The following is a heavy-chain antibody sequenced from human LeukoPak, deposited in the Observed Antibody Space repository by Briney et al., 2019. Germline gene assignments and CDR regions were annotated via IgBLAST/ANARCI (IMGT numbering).Heavy chain of an antibody. D-gene: IGHD3-22*01. V-gene: IGHV3-30*18. J-gene: IGHJ4*02. Sequence: GGSLRLSCAASGFTFSSCGTHWVRQAPGKGLEWVAAIAYDGSDIHYADSVKGRLTISRDNSKNTLYLQMDSLRAEDTAVYYCTKAGYYDSSGYYYYFDSWGQGTLVTVSS. CDR3: TKAGYYDSSGYYYYFDS. CDR2: IAYDGSDI. CDR1: GFTFSSCG.